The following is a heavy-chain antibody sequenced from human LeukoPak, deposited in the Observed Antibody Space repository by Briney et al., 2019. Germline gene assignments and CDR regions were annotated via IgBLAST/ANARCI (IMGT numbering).Heavy chain of an antibody. V-gene: IGHV3-23*01. CDR2: ISSNCGNT. CDR3: ARKPHPEWCNNENWLAP. CDR1: GFPLRIYA. J-gene: IGHJ5*02. D-gene: IGHD2-8*01. Sequence: GYVRLPCAASGFPLRIYAMSWVGHTTGKGLDWISAISSNCGNTYSADSVKGRFSISRDNSMNTMYLQMKSMSVEDAAVYSCARKPHPEWCNNENWLAPWGQGTLVTVSS.